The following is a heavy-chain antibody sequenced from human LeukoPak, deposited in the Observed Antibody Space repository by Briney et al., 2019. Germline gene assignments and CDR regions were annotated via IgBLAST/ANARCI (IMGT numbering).Heavy chain of an antibody. CDR1: GGTFSSYA. D-gene: IGHD3-3*01. CDR3: AKTQRITIFGVVITEPYYFDY. Sequence: SVKVSCKASGGTFSSYAISWVRQAPGQGLEWMGGIIPIFGTANYAQKFQGRVTITTDESTSTAYMELSSLRSEDTAVYYCAKTQRITIFGVVITEPYYFDYWGQGTLVTVSS. V-gene: IGHV1-69*05. CDR2: IIPIFGTA. J-gene: IGHJ4*02.